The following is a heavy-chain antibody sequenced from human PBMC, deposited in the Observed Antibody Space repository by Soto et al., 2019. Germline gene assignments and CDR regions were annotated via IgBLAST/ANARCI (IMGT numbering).Heavy chain of an antibody. D-gene: IGHD3-10*01. CDR1: GGSVSRGGYY. Sequence: PSETLSLTCTVSGGSVSRGGYYWSWVRQHPGKGLECIGYISDSGSTYYNPSLKSRVTISIDTSENQFSLKLSSVTAADTAVYYCARDRNYGSGRLDYWGQGTLVTVSS. J-gene: IGHJ4*02. CDR2: ISDSGST. CDR3: ARDRNYGSGRLDY. V-gene: IGHV4-31*03.